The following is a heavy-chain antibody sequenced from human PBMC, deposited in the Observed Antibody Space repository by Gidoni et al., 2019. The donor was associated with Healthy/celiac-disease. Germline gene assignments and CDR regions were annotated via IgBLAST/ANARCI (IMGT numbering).Heavy chain of an antibody. D-gene: IGHD5-18*01. V-gene: IGHV1-18*01. J-gene: IGHJ4*02. CDR1: GYTFTSYG. CDR3: ALSHFRTAMVNPGGY. CDR2: ISAYNGNT. Sequence: QVQLVQSGAEVKKPGASVKVSCKASGYTFTSYGISWVRQAPGQGLEWMGWISAYNGNTNYAQKLQGRVTMTTYTSTSTAYMELRSLRSDDTAVYYCALSHFRTAMVNPGGYWGQGTLVTVSS.